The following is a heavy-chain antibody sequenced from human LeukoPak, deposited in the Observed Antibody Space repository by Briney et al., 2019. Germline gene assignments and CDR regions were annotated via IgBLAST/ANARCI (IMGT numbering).Heavy chain of an antibody. CDR1: GFTFSSYG. D-gene: IGHD3-3*02. CDR2: YDGNAAGT. CDR3: AKPRSIGLGWAQFDF. Sequence: PGASLRLSCAASGFTFSSYGMHCVRQPPGEGMGWVARYDGNAAGTYYADSVKGRCTISRDNSKNTLYLQMNSLRAEDTAIYYCAKPRSIGLGWAQFDFWGQGSLVTVSS. J-gene: IGHJ4*02. V-gene: IGHV3-23*01.